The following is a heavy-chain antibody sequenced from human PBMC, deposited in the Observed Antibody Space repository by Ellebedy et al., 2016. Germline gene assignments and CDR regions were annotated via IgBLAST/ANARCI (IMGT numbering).Heavy chain of an antibody. Sequence: SETLSLTCTVSGGSISSSSYYWGWIRQPPGKGLEWIGSIYYSGSTYYNPSLKSRVTISVDTSKNQFSLKLSSVTAADTAVYYCATSGYSSSWYHPDYWGQGTLVSVSS. D-gene: IGHD6-13*01. CDR1: GGSISSSSYY. CDR3: ATSGYSSSWYHPDY. V-gene: IGHV4-39*01. CDR2: IYYSGST. J-gene: IGHJ4*02.